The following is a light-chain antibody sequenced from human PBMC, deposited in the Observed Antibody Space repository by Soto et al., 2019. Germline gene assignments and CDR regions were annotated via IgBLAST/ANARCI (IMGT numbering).Light chain of an antibody. Sequence: QSALTQPASVSGSPGQSITISCTGTSCDVGSYNLVSWYQQHPGKAHKLMIYEGSKRPSGVSNRFSGSKSGNTASLTISGLQAEDEADYYCCSYAGSSTYGFGTGTKVTVL. CDR1: SCDVGSYNL. CDR2: EGS. CDR3: CSYAGSSTYG. J-gene: IGLJ1*01. V-gene: IGLV2-23*01.